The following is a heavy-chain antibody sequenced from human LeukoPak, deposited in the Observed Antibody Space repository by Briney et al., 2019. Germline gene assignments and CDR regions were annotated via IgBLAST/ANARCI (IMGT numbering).Heavy chain of an antibody. D-gene: IGHD5-18*01. V-gene: IGHV1-2*02. CDR3: ARVDTASPDYYYYYGMDV. CDR2: INPSSGGT. Sequence: ASVKVSCKASGYTFTGYYMHWVRQAPGQGLEWMGWINPSSGGTNYAQKFQGRVTMTRDTSIGTAYMELSRLRSDDTAVYYCARVDTASPDYYYYYGMDVWGQGTTVTVSS. J-gene: IGHJ6*02. CDR1: GYTFTGYY.